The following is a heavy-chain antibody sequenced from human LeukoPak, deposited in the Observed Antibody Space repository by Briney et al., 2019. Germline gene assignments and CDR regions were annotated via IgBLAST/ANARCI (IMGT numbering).Heavy chain of an antibody. CDR3: ARDLKEVAARPFDY. CDR2: IRSSSSYI. V-gene: IGHV3-21*01. Sequence: NAGGSLRLSCAASGFTSSSYSMNWVRQAPGKGLEWVSSIRSSSSYIYYADSVKGRFTISRDNAKNSLYLQMNRLRAEDTAVYYCARDLKEVAARPFDYWGQGTLVTVSS. J-gene: IGHJ4*02. CDR1: GFTSSSYS. D-gene: IGHD6-6*01.